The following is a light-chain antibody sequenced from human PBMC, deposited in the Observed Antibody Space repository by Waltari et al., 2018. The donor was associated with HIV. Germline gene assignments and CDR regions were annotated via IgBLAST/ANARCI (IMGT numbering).Light chain of an antibody. V-gene: IGLV2-11*01. CDR3: CSYAGGYTLV. Sequence: QSTLTQPRSVSGSPGQSVTISCTGTSSDVGRYDYVSWYQQHPGKAPKLIIYDVTTQPSGVPDRFSGSKSGNTASLTISGLQAGDESDFYCCSYAGGYTLVFGGGTKLTVL. J-gene: IGLJ2*01. CDR1: SSDVGRYDY. CDR2: DVT.